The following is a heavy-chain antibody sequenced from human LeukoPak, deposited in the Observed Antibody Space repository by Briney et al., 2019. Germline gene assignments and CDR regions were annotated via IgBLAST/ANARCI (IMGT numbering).Heavy chain of an antibody. D-gene: IGHD5-18*01. CDR2: ISAYNGNT. Sequence: GASVKVSCKASGYTFSSYGISWVRQAPGQGLEWMGWISAYNGNTNYAQKLQGRVTMTTDTSTSTAYMELRSLRSDDTAVYYCARDTGYSYGSGNGDDYWGQGTLVTVSS. CDR1: GYTFSSYG. V-gene: IGHV1-18*01. CDR3: ARDTGYSYGSGNGDDY. J-gene: IGHJ4*02.